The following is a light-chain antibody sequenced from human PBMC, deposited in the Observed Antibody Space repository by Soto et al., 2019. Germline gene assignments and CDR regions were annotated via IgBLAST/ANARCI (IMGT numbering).Light chain of an antibody. Sequence: DIQMTQSPSTLSASVGDRVTITCRASQSISSWLAWYQQKPGKAPKLLIYDASSLESGVPSRFSGSGSGTEFTLTISSLQPDDFAVYYCQQYGSSPLITFGQGTRLEIK. CDR1: QSISSW. V-gene: IGKV1-5*01. J-gene: IGKJ5*01. CDR2: DAS. CDR3: QQYGSSPLIT.